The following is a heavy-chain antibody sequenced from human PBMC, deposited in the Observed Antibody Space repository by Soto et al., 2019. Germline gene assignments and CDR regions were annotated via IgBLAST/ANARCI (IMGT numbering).Heavy chain of an antibody. D-gene: IGHD6-13*01. CDR2: IIPIFGTA. Sequence: SVKVSCKGSGGTFSSYAISWGRQAPGQGLDWMGGIIPIFGTANYAQKFQGRVTITADESTSTAYMELSSLRSEDTAVYYCATGIAAAGTPNYYYYGMDVWGQGTTVTVSS. CDR1: GGTFSSYA. J-gene: IGHJ6*02. CDR3: ATGIAAAGTPNYYYYGMDV. V-gene: IGHV1-69*13.